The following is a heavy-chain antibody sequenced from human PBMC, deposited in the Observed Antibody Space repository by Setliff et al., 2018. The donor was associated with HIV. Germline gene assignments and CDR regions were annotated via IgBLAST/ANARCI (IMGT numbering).Heavy chain of an antibody. Sequence: GESLKISCAASGFTFSNYWMDWVRQTPGKGLEWVATIKQDGSEIYYMDSVKGRFTISRDNARTSLFLEMRSLRDEDTAVYLCANLWELGAWGQGTLVTVSS. CDR2: IKQDGSEI. CDR1: GFTFSNYW. J-gene: IGHJ5*02. CDR3: ANLWELGA. V-gene: IGHV3-7*03. D-gene: IGHD3-16*01.